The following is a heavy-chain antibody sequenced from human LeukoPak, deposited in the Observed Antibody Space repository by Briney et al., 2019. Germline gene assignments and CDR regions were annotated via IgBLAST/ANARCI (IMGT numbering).Heavy chain of an antibody. Sequence: SETLSLTCTVSGGSINTYYWSWIRQPAGKGLEWIGRIYTSGSTNYNPSLKSRVIMSVDTSKNQFSLKLSSVTAADTAVYYCARLVGGDGYNFFDYWGQGTLVTVSS. CDR2: IYTSGST. CDR3: ARLVGGDGYNFFDY. CDR1: GGSINTYY. J-gene: IGHJ4*02. D-gene: IGHD5-24*01. V-gene: IGHV4-4*07.